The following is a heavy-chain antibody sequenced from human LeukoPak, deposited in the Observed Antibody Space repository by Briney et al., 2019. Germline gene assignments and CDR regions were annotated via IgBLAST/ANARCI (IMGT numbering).Heavy chain of an antibody. D-gene: IGHD3-22*01. J-gene: IGHJ4*02. CDR2: IYPDGSDI. Sequence: GDSLKISCEGSGYSFPTYWIAWVRQMPGIGLEWVGFIYPDGSDIRYSPSFQGQVTVSADQSISTAYLQWGSLKASDTAMYYCARLTDAARLYYFEYWGQGTPVTVSS. CDR3: ARLTDAARLYYFEY. V-gene: IGHV5-51*01. CDR1: GYSFPTYW.